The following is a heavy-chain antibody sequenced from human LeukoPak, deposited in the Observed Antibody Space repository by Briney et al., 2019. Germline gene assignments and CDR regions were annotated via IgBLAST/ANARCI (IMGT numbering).Heavy chain of an antibody. J-gene: IGHJ6*02. V-gene: IGHV1-69*13. Sequence: ASVKVSCKASGYTFTSYGISWVRQAPGQGLEWMGGIIPIFGTANYAQKFQGRVTITADESTSTAYMELSSLRSEDTAVYYCASWAMDDVEDYYYYGMDVWGQGTTVTVSS. D-gene: IGHD5-18*01. CDR1: GYTFTSYG. CDR2: IIPIFGTA. CDR3: ASWAMDDVEDYYYYGMDV.